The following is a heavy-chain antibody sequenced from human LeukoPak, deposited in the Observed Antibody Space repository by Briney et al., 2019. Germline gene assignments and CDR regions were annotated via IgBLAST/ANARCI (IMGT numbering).Heavy chain of an antibody. CDR2: ISSSSSYI. D-gene: IGHD6-19*01. V-gene: IGHV3-21*01. J-gene: IGHJ3*02. CDR1: GFSFTFYS. Sequence: GGSLRLSCAASGFSFTFYSMNWVRQAPGKGLEWVSSISSSSSYIYYADSVKGRFTISRDNAKNSLYLQMNSLRAEGTAVYYCARPQWTDAFDIWGQGTMVTVSS. CDR3: ARPQWTDAFDI.